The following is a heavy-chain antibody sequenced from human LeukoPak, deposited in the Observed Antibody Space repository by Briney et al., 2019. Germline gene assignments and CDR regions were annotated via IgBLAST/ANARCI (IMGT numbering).Heavy chain of an antibody. Sequence: GASVKVSCKASGGTFSRYAISWVRQAPGQGLEWMGRIIPIFGTANYAQKFQGRVTVTTDESTSTAYMELSSLRSEDTAVYYCARDQEAYYYASGSLLYIWGQGTMVTVSS. CDR3: ARDQEAYYYASGSLLYI. CDR2: IIPIFGTA. V-gene: IGHV1-69*05. D-gene: IGHD3-10*01. CDR1: GGTFSRYA. J-gene: IGHJ3*02.